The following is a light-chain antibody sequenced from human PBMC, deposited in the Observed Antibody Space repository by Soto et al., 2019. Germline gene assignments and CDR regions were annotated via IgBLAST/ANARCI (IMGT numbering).Light chain of an antibody. V-gene: IGKV3-20*01. CDR1: QSVSSSY. CDR3: QQYDSSPLT. CDR2: GAS. J-gene: IGKJ1*01. Sequence: EIVLTQSRGTLSLSPGETATLSSRASQSVSSSYLAWYQQKPGQAPRLLIYGASSRATGIPDRFSGSGSGTDFTLTISRLEPEDFAVYYCQQYDSSPLTFGQGTKVEIK.